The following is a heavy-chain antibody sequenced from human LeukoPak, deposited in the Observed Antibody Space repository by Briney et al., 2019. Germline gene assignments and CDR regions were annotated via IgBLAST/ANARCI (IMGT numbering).Heavy chain of an antibody. D-gene: IGHD3-22*01. V-gene: IGHV3-48*04. J-gene: IGHJ3*02. CDR2: ISSSGSTI. CDR3: ASDRSGYFAFDI. CDR1: GFTFRSYA. Sequence: GGSLRLSCAASGFTFRSYAMAWVRQAPGKGLEWVSYISSSGSTIYYADSVKGRFTISRDNAKNSLYLQMNSLRAEDTAVYYCASDRSGYFAFDIWGQGTMVTVSS.